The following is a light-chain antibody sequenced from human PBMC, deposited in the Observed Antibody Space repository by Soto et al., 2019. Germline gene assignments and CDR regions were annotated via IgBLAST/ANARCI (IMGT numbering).Light chain of an antibody. CDR2: YDD. Sequence: QSVLTQPPSVSEAPRQRVTISCSGSSSNIGNNVVNCYQQLPGKAPKLLVYYDDLLPSGVSDRFSGSKSGTSASLAISGLQSEDEDDYYCSTWDDSLNVWVFGGGTKLTVL. J-gene: IGLJ3*02. V-gene: IGLV1-36*01. CDR1: SSNIGNNV. CDR3: STWDDSLNVWV.